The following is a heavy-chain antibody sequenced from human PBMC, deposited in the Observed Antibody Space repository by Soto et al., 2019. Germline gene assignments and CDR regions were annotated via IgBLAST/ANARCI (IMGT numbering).Heavy chain of an antibody. J-gene: IGHJ4*02. CDR2: IYYSGST. D-gene: IGHD3-10*01. Sequence: PSDTLSLTCTVSGGSISSGGYYWSWIRQHPGKGLEWIGYIYYSGSTYYNPSLKSRVTISVDTSKNQFSLKLSSVTAADTAVYYCARSPMVRGGMLFDYWGQGTLVTVSS. CDR3: ARSPMVRGGMLFDY. V-gene: IGHV4-31*03. CDR1: GGSISSGGYY.